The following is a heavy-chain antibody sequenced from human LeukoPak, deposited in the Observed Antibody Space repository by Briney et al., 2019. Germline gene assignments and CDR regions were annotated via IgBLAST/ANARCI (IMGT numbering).Heavy chain of an antibody. V-gene: IGHV7-4-1*02. CDR1: GYTFTSYA. J-gene: IGHJ3*02. CDR3: ALKGYSYGYDAFDI. CDR2: INTNIGNP. Sequence: APVNVSCEASGYTFTSYAMNWVRQAPGQGLEWMGWINTNIGNPTYAQGFTGRFVFSLDTSVSTAYLQISSLKAEDTVVYYCALKGYSYGYDAFDIWGQGTMVTVSS. D-gene: IGHD5-18*01.